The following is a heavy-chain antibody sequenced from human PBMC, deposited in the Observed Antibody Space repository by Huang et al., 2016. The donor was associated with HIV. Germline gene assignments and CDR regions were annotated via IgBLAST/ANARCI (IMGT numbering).Heavy chain of an antibody. CDR2: ISPMFGKE. D-gene: IGHD6-13*01. CDR3: ARDWSITAAGYNLFDF. V-gene: IGHV1-69*13. Sequence: QVHLVQSGAEVRKPGSSVKVSFMASGGTFSDYGISWVRQAPGQGLGGWGGISPMFGKENYEQKCEGRVTISADESMRIAYMELSSLKSDDTAVYYCARDWSITAAGYNLFDFWGQGTRVTVSS. CDR1: GGTFSDYG. J-gene: IGHJ4*02.